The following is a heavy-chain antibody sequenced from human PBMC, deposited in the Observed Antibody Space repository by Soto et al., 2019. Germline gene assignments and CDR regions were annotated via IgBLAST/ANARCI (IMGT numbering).Heavy chain of an antibody. D-gene: IGHD1-1*01. CDR2: ISAHNGNT. V-gene: IGHV1-18*01. Sequence: QVHLVQSGAEVRKPGASVKVSCKGSGYTFTSYGITWVRQAPGQGLEWMGWISAHNGNTNYAQKLQGRVTVTRDTSTSTAYMELMSLMYDYSAVYYCARVRYGDYWGQGALVTVSS. CDR1: GYTFTSYG. J-gene: IGHJ4*02. CDR3: ARVRYGDY.